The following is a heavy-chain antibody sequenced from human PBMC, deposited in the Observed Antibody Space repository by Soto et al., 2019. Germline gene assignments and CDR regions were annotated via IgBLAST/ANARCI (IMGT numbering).Heavy chain of an antibody. CDR2: IFYSGTT. J-gene: IGHJ5*02. V-gene: IGHV4-30-4*01. Sequence: SETLSLTCTVSGGSVNSGDYYWSWIRQSPGKGLEWIGSIFYSGTTYYNPSLKGRITISIDTSKNQFSLRLTSVTAADTAVYYCARDWVHERWFDPWGQGTLVTVSS. CDR3: ARDWVHERWFDP. CDR1: GGSVNSGDYY. D-gene: IGHD1-1*01.